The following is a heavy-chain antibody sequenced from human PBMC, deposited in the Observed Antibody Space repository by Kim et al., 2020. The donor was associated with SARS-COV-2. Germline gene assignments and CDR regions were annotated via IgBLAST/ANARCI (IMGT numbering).Heavy chain of an antibody. V-gene: IGHV4-39*01. CDR2: IYYSGST. CDR3: ARLDNYYDSSALGVFDY. D-gene: IGHD3-22*01. CDR1: GGSISSSSYY. J-gene: IGHJ4*02. Sequence: SETLSLTCTVSGGSISSSSYYWGWIRQPPGKGLEWIGSIYYSGSTYYNPSLKSRVTISVDTSKNQFSLKLSSVTAADTAVYYCARLDNYYDSSALGVFDYWGQGTLVTVSS.